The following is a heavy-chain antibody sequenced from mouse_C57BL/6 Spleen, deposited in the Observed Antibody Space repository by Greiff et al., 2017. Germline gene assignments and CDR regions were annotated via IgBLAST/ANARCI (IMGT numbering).Heavy chain of an antibody. Sequence: VQLVESGPELVKPGASVKISCKASGYAFSSSWMNWVKQRPGKGLEWIGRIYPGDGDTNYNGKFKGKATLPADTSSSTAYMQLSSLTSEYSAVYVCAGAGGSSYVSWYFDVWGTGTTVTVSS. CDR2: IYPGDGDT. CDR1: GYAFSSSW. V-gene: IGHV1-82*01. J-gene: IGHJ1*03. CDR3: AGAGGSSYVSWYFDV. D-gene: IGHD1-1*01.